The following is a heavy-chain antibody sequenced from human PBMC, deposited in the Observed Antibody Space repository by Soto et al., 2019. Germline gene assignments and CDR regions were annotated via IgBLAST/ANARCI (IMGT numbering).Heavy chain of an antibody. CDR2: IIPILGIA. Sequence: GASVKVSCKASGGTFSSYTISWVRQAPGQGLERMGRIIPILGIANYAQKFQGRVTITADKSTSTAYMELSSLRSEDTAVYYCARDLRYCSGGSCYSRNWFDPWGQGTLVTVSS. J-gene: IGHJ5*02. CDR1: GGTFSSYT. D-gene: IGHD2-15*01. V-gene: IGHV1-69*04. CDR3: ARDLRYCSGGSCYSRNWFDP.